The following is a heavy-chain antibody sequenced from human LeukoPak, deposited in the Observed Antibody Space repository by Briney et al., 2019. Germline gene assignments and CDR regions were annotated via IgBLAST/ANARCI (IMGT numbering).Heavy chain of an antibody. CDR3: AKDTTAWWYHRAYMDV. CDR2: ISGSGDTT. CDR1: GFTFSSYA. V-gene: IGHV3-23*01. Sequence: GGSLRLSCAASGFTFSSYAMSWVRQAPGGGLEWVSAISGSGDTTYHADSVKGRFTISRDNSENRLSLQMDSLRAEDTAVHFCAKDTTAWWYHRAYMDVWGKGTTVTVSS. J-gene: IGHJ6*03. D-gene: IGHD2-15*01.